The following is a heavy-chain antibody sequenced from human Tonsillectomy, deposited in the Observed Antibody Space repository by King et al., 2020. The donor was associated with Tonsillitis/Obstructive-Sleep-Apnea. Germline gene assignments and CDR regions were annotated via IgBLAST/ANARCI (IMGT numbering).Heavy chain of an antibody. CDR1: GGSFSGYY. CDR3: ARGLVYERAFDI. J-gene: IGHJ3*02. Sequence: VQLQQWGAGLLKPSETLSLTCAVYGGSFSGYYWSWIRQPPGKGLEWIGEINHIGSTNYNPSLKSRVTISVDTSKNQFSLKLSSVTAADTAVYYCARGLVYERAFDIWGQGTMVTVSS. CDR2: INHIGST. V-gene: IGHV4-34*01. D-gene: IGHD1-14*01.